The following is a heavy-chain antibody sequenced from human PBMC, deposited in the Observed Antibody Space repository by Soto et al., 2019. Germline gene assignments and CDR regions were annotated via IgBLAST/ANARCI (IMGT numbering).Heavy chain of an antibody. Sequence: SETLSLTCTVSCGSIGSGGYYWSWISQHPGKGLEWIGYIYYIGSTYYNPSLKSQVNISVDTSKNQFSLKLSSVTAADTAVYYCVRVREGAVAGRRAAFDIWGQGTMVTVS. CDR1: CGSIGSGGYY. V-gene: IGHV4-31*01. CDR2: IYYIGST. J-gene: IGHJ3*02. CDR3: VRVREGAVAGRRAAFDI. D-gene: IGHD6-19*01.